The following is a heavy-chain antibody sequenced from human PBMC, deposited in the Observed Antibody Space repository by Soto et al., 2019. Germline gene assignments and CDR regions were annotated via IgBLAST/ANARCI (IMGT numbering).Heavy chain of an antibody. CDR3: ARDKITGLFDY. J-gene: IGHJ4*02. D-gene: IGHD2-8*02. Sequence: QVQLQQWGAGLLKPSETLSLTCAVYGGSFSGYYWTWIRQPPGTGLEWIGEINHSGSTNYNPSLKCLVTISVDTCKNQFSLKLTSVSAAYSAVYYCARDKITGLFDYWGQGTLVTVSS. V-gene: IGHV4-34*01. CDR2: INHSGST. CDR1: GGSFSGYY.